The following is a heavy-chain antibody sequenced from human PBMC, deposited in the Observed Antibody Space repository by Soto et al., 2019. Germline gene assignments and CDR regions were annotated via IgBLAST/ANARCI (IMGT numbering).Heavy chain of an antibody. CDR1: GYTFTSCV. D-gene: IGHD6-19*01. Sequence: ASVKVSGKASGYTFTSCVISWVRQAPGQVLEWRVWISGYNGGANXXXKLQGRVXXTADGARSTAXMELRXLRSDDTAVYYCARVVATVAGPYGMDVXX. V-gene: IGHV1-18*01. J-gene: IGHJ6*02. CDR2: ISGYNGGA. CDR3: ARVVATVAGPYGMDV.